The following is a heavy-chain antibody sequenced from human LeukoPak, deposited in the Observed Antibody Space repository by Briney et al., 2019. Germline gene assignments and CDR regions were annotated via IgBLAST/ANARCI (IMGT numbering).Heavy chain of an antibody. V-gene: IGHV3-23*01. Sequence: GGSLRLSCAASGFTFSSYAMSRVRQAPGKGLEWVSAISGSGGSTYYADSVKGRFTISRDNSKNTLYLQMNSLRAEDTAVYYCAKEGPAAIVVVRAVDYWGQGTLVTVSS. J-gene: IGHJ4*02. CDR1: GFTFSSYA. CDR3: AKEGPAAIVVVRAVDY. D-gene: IGHD3-22*01. CDR2: ISGSGGST.